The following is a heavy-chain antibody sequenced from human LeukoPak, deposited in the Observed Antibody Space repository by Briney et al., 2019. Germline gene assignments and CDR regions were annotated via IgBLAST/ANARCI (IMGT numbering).Heavy chain of an antibody. D-gene: IGHD3-22*01. CDR1: GYRFTSYW. CDR3: ARPGSYYYDSRGRDAFDI. J-gene: IGHJ3*02. Sequence: GESLKISCQGSGYRFTSYWISWVRPMPGKGLEWMGRIDPSDSYTNYSPSFQGNVTISADKSISTDYLQWSSLKASDTAMYYCARPGSYYYDSRGRDAFDIWGQGTMVTVSS. CDR2: IDPSDSYT. V-gene: IGHV5-10-1*01.